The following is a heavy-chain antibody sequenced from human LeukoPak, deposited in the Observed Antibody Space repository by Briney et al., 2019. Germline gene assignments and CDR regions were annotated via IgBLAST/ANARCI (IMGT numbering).Heavy chain of an antibody. CDR2: ISGSGGST. CDR3: AKGGSGLSDYYYYYYMDV. D-gene: IGHD2-15*01. CDR1: GFTFSSYA. V-gene: IGHV3-23*01. J-gene: IGHJ6*03. Sequence: GGSLRLSCAASGFTFSSYAMSWVRQAPGKGLEWVSAISGSGGSTYYADSVKGRFTISRDNSKNTLYLQMNSLRAEDTAVDYCAKGGSGLSDYYYYYYMDVWGKGTTVTVSS.